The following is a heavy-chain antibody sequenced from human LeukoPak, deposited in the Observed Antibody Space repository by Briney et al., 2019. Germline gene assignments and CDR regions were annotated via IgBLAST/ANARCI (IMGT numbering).Heavy chain of an antibody. D-gene: IGHD2-2*01. CDR2: ISSSGSTI. J-gene: IGHJ6*03. CDR1: GFTFSDYY. CDR3: AREGEYQLLPGYYYYYMDV. V-gene: IGHV3-11*04. Sequence: GGSLRLSCAAPGFTFSDYYMSWIRQAPGKGLEWVSYISSSGSTIYYADSVKGRFTISRDNAKNSLYLQMNSLRAEDTAVYYCAREGEYQLLPGYYYYYMDVWGKGTTVTVSS.